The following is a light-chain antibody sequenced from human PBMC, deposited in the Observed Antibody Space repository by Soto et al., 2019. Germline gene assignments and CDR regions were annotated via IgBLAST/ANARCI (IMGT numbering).Light chain of an antibody. V-gene: IGKV3-15*01. Sequence: EIAMTQSPATLSVSPGERATLSCRASQSISTELAWYQQIPGQPPRLLIYSASTRATGVPARFPGSGSGSEFTLTISVLQSEDFAIYYCQQGHNWPLTFGQGTRLEI. J-gene: IGKJ2*01. CDR3: QQGHNWPLT. CDR2: SAS. CDR1: QSISTE.